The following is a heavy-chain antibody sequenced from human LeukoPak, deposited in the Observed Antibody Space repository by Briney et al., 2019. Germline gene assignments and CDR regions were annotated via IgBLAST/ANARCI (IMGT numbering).Heavy chain of an antibody. CDR1: GYTFTCYY. Sequence: ASVKVSCKASGYTFTCYYMHWVRQAPGQGLEWKGWINPNSGGTNYAQKFQGRVTMTRDTSISTAYMELSRLRSDDTAVYYCARDAGYSYGTFYYYYYMDVWGKGTTVTISS. CDR3: ARDAGYSYGTFYYYYYMDV. V-gene: IGHV1-2*02. J-gene: IGHJ6*03. D-gene: IGHD5-18*01. CDR2: INPNSGGT.